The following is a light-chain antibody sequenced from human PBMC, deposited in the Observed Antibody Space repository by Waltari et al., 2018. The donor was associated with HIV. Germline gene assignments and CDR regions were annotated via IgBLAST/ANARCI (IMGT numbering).Light chain of an antibody. V-gene: IGKV1-5*03. CDR3: LQYQSPSKT. CDR1: HTVFTW. Sequence: DIQMTQSPSTLSASVADRVTITCRASHTVFTWLAWYQQEPGKVPKLLIYHASTLASGVPSRFSGSGSGTEFTLTISSLQPDDCATYYCLQYQSPSKTFGQGTKVDIK. CDR2: HAS. J-gene: IGKJ1*01.